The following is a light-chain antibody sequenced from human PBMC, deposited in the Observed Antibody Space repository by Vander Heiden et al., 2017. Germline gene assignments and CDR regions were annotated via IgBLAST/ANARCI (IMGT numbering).Light chain of an antibody. V-gene: IGKV1-39*01. CDR2: AAS. Sequence: DIQMTQSPSSLSASVGDRVTITCRASQSISSYLNWYQQKPGKAPKLLMYAASSLQSGVPSRFSGSGSGTDFTRTISSLQPEDFATYYCQQSYSTLFTFGPGTKVDIK. J-gene: IGKJ3*01. CDR3: QQSYSTLFT. CDR1: QSISSY.